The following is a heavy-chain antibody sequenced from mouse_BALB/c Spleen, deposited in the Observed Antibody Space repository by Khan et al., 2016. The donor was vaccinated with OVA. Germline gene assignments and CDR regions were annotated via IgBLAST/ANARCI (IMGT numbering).Heavy chain of an antibody. CDR2: ISTYSGNT. V-gene: IGHV1S137*01. J-gene: IGHJ4*01. Sequence: VQLKQSGPELVRPGVSVKISCKGSGYTFTDYAMHWVKQSHAKSLEWIGVISTYSGNTNYNQKLKGKATMTVDKSSSTAYMELARLTSEDSAIYYCARSYYGNYYAMDYWRQGTSVTVSS. CDR3: ARSYYGNYYAMDY. D-gene: IGHD2-10*01. CDR1: GYTFTDYA.